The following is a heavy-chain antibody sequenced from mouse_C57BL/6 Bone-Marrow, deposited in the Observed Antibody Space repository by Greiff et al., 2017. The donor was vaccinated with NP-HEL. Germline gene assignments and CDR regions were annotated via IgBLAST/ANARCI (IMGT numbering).Heavy chain of an antibody. V-gene: IGHV1-52*01. D-gene: IGHD4-1*01. Sequence: VQLQQPGAELVRPGSSVKLSCKASGYTFTSYWMHWVKQRPIQGLEWIGNIDPSDSETHYNQKFKDKATLTVDKSSSTAYMQLSSLTSEDSAIYYCARDLGRFPYYAMDYWGQGTSVTVSS. J-gene: IGHJ4*01. CDR2: IDPSDSET. CDR3: ARDLGRFPYYAMDY. CDR1: GYTFTSYW.